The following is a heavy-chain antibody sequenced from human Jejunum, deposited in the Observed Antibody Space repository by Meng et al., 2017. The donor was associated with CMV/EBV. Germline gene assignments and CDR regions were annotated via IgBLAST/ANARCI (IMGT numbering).Heavy chain of an antibody. J-gene: IGHJ4*02. D-gene: IGHD3-22*01. Sequence: MSGVRQAPGKGREWVANIKEDGGEEDYLDSVKGRFSISRDNAKNSLYLQMNSLRAEDTAVYFCARLPSKYYYDSTGYYAAYYFDDWGQGTPVTVSS. CDR3: ARLPSKYYYDSTGYYAAYYFDD. V-gene: IGHV3-7*01. CDR2: IKEDGGEE.